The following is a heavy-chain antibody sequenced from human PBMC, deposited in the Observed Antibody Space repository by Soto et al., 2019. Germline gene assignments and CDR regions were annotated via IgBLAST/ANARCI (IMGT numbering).Heavy chain of an antibody. V-gene: IGHV3-30-3*01. CDR3: ARDPVSVYYFDS. CDR1: GFTFSTYT. J-gene: IGHJ4*02. Sequence: QVQLVESGGGVVQPGRSLRLSCAASGFTFSTYTMHWVRQAPGKGLEWVAVMSYAGSHKYYADSVKGRFTISRDNSKNTLYLQMNTLRAEDTAVYYCARDPVSVYYFDSWGQGTLVTVSS. CDR2: MSYAGSHK. D-gene: IGHD3-16*02.